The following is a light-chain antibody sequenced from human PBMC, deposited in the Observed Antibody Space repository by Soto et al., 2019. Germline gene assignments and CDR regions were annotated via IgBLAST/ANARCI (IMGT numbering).Light chain of an antibody. Sequence: ALQLTQSPSSLSASVGDRVTITCRASQGIRNDLGWYQQKPGKAPNLLFYPAYNLQSGVPSRFSGSGSGTDFTLTISSLQPEDFATYYCLQDYNYPPPFGGGTKVEIK. V-gene: IGKV1-6*01. CDR2: PAY. CDR1: QGIRND. J-gene: IGKJ4*01. CDR3: LQDYNYPPP.